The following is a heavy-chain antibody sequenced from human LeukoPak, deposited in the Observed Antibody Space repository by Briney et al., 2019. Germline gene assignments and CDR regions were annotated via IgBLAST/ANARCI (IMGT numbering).Heavy chain of an antibody. V-gene: IGHV3-74*01. CDR1: GFTFRRNW. J-gene: IGHJ4*02. CDR3: ARDLYYGSGSYYGNGNY. D-gene: IGHD3-10*01. CDR2: INTDGSST. Sequence: GGSLRLSCAASGFTFRRNWMHWVRQAPGKGLVWVSRINTDGSSTSYADSVKGRFTISRDNAKNSLYLQMNSLRAEDTAVYYCARDLYYGSGSYYGNGNYWGQGTLVTVSS.